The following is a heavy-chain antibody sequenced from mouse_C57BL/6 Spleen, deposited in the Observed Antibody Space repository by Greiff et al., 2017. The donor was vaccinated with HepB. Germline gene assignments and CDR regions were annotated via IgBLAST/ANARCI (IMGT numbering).Heavy chain of an antibody. CDR1: GYTFTSYW. V-gene: IGHV1-69*01. J-gene: IGHJ2*01. CDR3: ARGVRVNVEY. CDR2: IDPSDSYT. Sequence: VQLQQPGAELVMPGASVKLSCKASGYTFTSYWMHWVKQRPGQGLEWIGEIDPSDSYTNYNQKFKGKSTLTVDKSSRTAYMQHSSLTSEDAAVYYCARGVRVNVEYWGQGTTLTVSS. D-gene: IGHD2-14*01.